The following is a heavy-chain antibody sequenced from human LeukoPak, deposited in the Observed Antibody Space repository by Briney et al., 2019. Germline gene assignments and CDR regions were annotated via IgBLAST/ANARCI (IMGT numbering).Heavy chain of an antibody. J-gene: IGHJ4*02. CDR2: VNHRGTT. V-gene: IGHV4-34*01. D-gene: IGHD3-22*01. Sequence: SETLSLTCAVYGGSFSNYYWGWIRQSPARGLEWIGEVNHRGTTNYSPSLKSRVTISVDSSKNQFSLKMTSVTAADTAVYYCTREWSSGYYSDYWGQGILVTVSS. CDR3: TREWSSGYYSDY. CDR1: GGSFSNYY.